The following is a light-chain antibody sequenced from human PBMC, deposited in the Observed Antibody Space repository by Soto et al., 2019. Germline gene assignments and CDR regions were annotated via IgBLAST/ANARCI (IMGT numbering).Light chain of an antibody. J-gene: IGKJ2*01. CDR3: QQYNDWPPYT. CDR2: GCS. V-gene: IGKV3-15*01. Sequence: EVVMTQSPATLSASPGERVTLSCRASQNLGSSLAWYQQRPGQAPRLLLYGCSTRATGIPARFSGSGSGTEFTVTISSLQSEDFAVYYCQQYNDWPPYTFGQGTNLEFK. CDR1: QNLGSS.